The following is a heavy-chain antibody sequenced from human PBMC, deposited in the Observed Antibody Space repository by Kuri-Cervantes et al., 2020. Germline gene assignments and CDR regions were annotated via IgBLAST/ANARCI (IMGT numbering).Heavy chain of an antibody. D-gene: IGHD2-8*01. CDR3: ARVHNGVYSWFDP. V-gene: IGHV4-39*07. CDR2: IYYSGST. J-gene: IGHJ5*02. Sequence: SETLSLTCTVSGGSISSSSYYWGWIRQPPGKGLEWIGSIYYSGSTYYNPSLKSRVTISVDTSKSQFSLTLTSVTAADTAVYYCARVHNGVYSWFDPWGQGTLVTVS. CDR1: GGSISSSSYY.